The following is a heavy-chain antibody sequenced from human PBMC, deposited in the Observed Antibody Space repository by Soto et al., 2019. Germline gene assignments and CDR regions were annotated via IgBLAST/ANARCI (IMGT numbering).Heavy chain of an antibody. Sequence: SETLSLTCTVSGGSISSSSYYWGWIRQPPGKGLEWIGNFYYSGSTYYNPSLKSRVTISVDTSKNQFSLKLSSVTAADTAVYFCARIPSGYDPNWFDPWGQGTLVTVSS. CDR3: ARIPSGYDPNWFDP. D-gene: IGHD5-12*01. V-gene: IGHV4-39*01. CDR1: GGSISSSSYY. J-gene: IGHJ5*02. CDR2: FYYSGST.